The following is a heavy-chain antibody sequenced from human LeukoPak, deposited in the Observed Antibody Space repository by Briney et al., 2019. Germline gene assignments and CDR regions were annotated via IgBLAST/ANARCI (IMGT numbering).Heavy chain of an antibody. CDR1: GGTFSSSG. CDR3: ARDAGYCGGDCYSEGSEYFQY. V-gene: IGHV1-69*04. D-gene: IGHD2-21*02. J-gene: IGHJ1*01. CDR2: IIPIVGFA. Sequence: ASVKVSCKASGGTFSSSGFSWVRQAPGQGLEWMGRIIPIVGFAKSAQKFQGRVTITADETTSTAYMELSSLRSEDTAVYYCARDAGYCGGDCYSEGSEYFQYWGQGTLVTVSS.